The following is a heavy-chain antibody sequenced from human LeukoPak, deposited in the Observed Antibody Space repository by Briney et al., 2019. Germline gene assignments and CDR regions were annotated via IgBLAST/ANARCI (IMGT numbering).Heavy chain of an antibody. D-gene: IGHD3-22*01. V-gene: IGHV4-61*02. Sequence: PSETLSLTCTVSGDSISSGDYYWSWIRQPPGKGLEWIGRISSSGSTNYNPSLKSRVTISVDTSKNQFSLKLSSVTAADTAVYFCARGPYFYDSSGAFDIWGQGTMVTVSS. CDR3: ARGPYFYDSSGAFDI. CDR2: ISSSGST. J-gene: IGHJ3*02. CDR1: GDSISSGDYY.